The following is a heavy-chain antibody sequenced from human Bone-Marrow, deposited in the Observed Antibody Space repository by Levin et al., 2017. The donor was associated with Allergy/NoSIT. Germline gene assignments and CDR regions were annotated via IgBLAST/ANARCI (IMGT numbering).Heavy chain of an antibody. Sequence: SVKVSCKASGFTFTSSAVQWVRQARGQRLEWIGWIVVGSGNTNYAQKFQERVTITRDMSTSTAYMELSSLRSEDTAVYYCAAGGDCTNGVCYPSEFSYGMDVWGQGTTVTVSS. D-gene: IGHD2-8*01. V-gene: IGHV1-58*01. CDR3: AAGGDCTNGVCYPSEFSYGMDV. CDR2: IVVGSGNT. CDR1: GFTFTSSA. J-gene: IGHJ6*02.